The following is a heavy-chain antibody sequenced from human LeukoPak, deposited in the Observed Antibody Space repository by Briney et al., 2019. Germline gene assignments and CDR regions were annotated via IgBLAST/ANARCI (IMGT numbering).Heavy chain of an antibody. CDR1: GGSNSSYY. V-gene: IGHV4-59*08. CDR2: IYYSGRT. J-gene: IGHJ3*02. Sequence: AQTLSLTCTVSGGSNSSYYWSWIRHPPGKGLEWIGYIYYSGRTNYNPALKSRVTISVDASKNQFSLKLSSVAAADTAVYYCARRYGSGSSYGAFDIWGQGTMVTVSS. D-gene: IGHD3-10*01. CDR3: ARRYGSGSSYGAFDI.